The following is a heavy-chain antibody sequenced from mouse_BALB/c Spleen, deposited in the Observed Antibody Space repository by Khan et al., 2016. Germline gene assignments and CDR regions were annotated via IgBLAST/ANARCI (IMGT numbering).Heavy chain of an antibody. D-gene: IGHD1-1*01. CDR2: IRLKSNNYAT. J-gene: IGHJ2*01. CDR1: GFTFSNYW. Sequence: EVKLEVSGGGLVQPGGSMKLSCVASGFTFSNYWMNWVRQSPEKGLEWVAEIRLKSNNYATHYAESVKGRFTISRDDSKSSVYLQMNNLRAEDTGSYYCTRDYYGFDYWGQGTTLTVSS. V-gene: IGHV6-6*02. CDR3: TRDYYGFDY.